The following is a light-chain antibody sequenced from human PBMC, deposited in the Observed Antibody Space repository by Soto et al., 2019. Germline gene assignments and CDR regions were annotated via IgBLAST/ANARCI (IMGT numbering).Light chain of an antibody. V-gene: IGKV3-20*01. CDR2: GAS. CDR3: QQYGSSPSWT. J-gene: IGKJ1*01. CDR1: QSVSSSF. Sequence: EIELTHSPRSLSFSPSERAALXFRAIQSVSSSFLAWYQQKPGQAPRLLIYGASSRATGIPDRFSGSGSGTDFTLTISRLEPEDFAVYYCQQYGSSPSWTFGQGTKVDIK.